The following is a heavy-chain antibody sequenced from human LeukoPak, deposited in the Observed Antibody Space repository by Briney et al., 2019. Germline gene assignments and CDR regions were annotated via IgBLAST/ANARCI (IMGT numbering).Heavy chain of an antibody. J-gene: IGHJ4*02. D-gene: IGHD6-13*01. CDR1: GGSPSSYY. V-gene: IGHV4-59*01. CDR3: ASEGSAARSPYFDY. CDR2: IYYSGST. Sequence: SETLSLTCTVSGGSPSSYYWSWIRQPPGKGLEWIGYIYYSGSTNYNPSLKSRVTISVDTSKNQFSLNLNSVTAADTAVYYCASEGSAARSPYFDYWGQGTLVTVSS.